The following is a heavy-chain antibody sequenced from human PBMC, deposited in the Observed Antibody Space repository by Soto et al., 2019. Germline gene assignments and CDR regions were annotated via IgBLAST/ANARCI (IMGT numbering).Heavy chain of an antibody. V-gene: IGHV3-33*01. D-gene: IGHD6-13*01. CDR3: ARDRKLQQLGYYYYGMDV. Sequence: QVQLVESGGGVVQPGRSLRLSCAASGFTFSSYGMHWVRQAPGKGLEWVAVIWYDGSNKYYADSVKGRFTISRDNSKNTLNLQINSMRAEDTAVYYCARDRKLQQLGYYYYGMDVWGQGTTSTVSS. J-gene: IGHJ6*02. CDR1: GFTFSSYG. CDR2: IWYDGSNK.